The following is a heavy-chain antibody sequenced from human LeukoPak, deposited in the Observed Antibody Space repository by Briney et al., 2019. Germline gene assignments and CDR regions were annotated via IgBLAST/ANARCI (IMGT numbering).Heavy chain of an antibody. CDR3: AKNKAVTPFYGMDV. V-gene: IGHV3-53*01. Sequence: PGGSLRLSCAASGFTVIRNYMTWVRQAPGKGLEWVSLIYSDGSTYYADSVKGRFTISRDNSKNTLDLQMSSLRAEDTAVYYCAKNKAVTPFYGMDVWGQGTTVTVSS. CDR1: GFTVIRNY. CDR2: IYSDGST. D-gene: IGHD4-17*01. J-gene: IGHJ6*02.